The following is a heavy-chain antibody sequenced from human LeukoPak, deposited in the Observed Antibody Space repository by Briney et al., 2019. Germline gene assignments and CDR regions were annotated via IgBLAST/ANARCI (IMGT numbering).Heavy chain of an antibody. CDR3: ARDWFLSSNYYFGMDV. V-gene: IGHV4-59*01. Sequence: SETLSLTCTVSGGSISSYYWSWIRQPPGKGLEWIGYIYYSGSTNYNPSLKSRVTISVDKSKNQFSLRLSSVTAADTAVYYCARDWFLSSNYYFGMDVWGQGTTVTVSS. J-gene: IGHJ6*02. D-gene: IGHD3-9*01. CDR2: IYYSGST. CDR1: GGSISSYY.